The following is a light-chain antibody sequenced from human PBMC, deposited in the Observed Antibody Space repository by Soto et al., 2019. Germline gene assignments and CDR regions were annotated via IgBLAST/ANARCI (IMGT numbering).Light chain of an antibody. J-gene: IGKJ4*01. CDR2: GAS. V-gene: IGKV3-20*01. Sequence: EIVLTQSPGTLSLSPGERATLSCRASQSVRSNYLAWYQQKPGQAPRLLIYGASNRANGIQKRFSGSGSGTDFILTISRLEPEDFAVYYCQQYGSSSLTFGGGTKVDIK. CDR1: QSVRSNY. CDR3: QQYGSSSLT.